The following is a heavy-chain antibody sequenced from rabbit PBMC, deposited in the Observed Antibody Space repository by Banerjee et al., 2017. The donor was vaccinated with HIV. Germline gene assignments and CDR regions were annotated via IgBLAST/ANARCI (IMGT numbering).Heavy chain of an antibody. CDR2: IGIGSART. V-gene: IGHV1S45*01. D-gene: IGHD8-1*01. CDR3: AKNYVDVSYYTFHL. J-gene: IGHJ4*01. CDR1: GFTLSSYW. Sequence: QEQLVESGGGLVKPEGSLTLTCTASGFTLSSYWMWWVRQAPGKGLEWIGCIGIGSARTYGSWAKGRFTISKTSSTTVTLQMTSLTAADTATYFCAKNYVDVSYYTFHLWGQGTLVTVS.